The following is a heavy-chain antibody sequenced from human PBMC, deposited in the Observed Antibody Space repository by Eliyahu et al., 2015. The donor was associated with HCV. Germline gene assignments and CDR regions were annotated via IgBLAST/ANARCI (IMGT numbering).Heavy chain of an antibody. Sequence: QVQLQESGPGLVQPSETLSLTCPVSGGSLTPYSWSWNRQPPGKGLEWIGFIHYSGSTXSNPXLKSRVTMSVDTSKNQFSLKLSSVTTADTAVYYCASGGGGIAVAGTGGWFDPWGQGTLVTVSS. CDR3: ASGGGGIAVAGTGGWFDP. CDR1: GGSLTPYS. V-gene: IGHV4-59*01. J-gene: IGHJ5*02. D-gene: IGHD6-19*01. CDR2: IHYSGST.